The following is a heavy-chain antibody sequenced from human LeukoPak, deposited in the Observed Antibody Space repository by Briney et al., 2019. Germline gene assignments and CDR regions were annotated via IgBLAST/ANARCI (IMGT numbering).Heavy chain of an antibody. CDR1: GYTFTSYY. D-gene: IGHD6-19*01. J-gene: IGHJ4*02. V-gene: IGHV1-46*01. CDR3: AKLGIPGIAVAGGRYYFDY. CDR2: INPSGGST. Sequence: ASVKASCTASGYTFTSYYMHWVRQAPGQVLERMGIINPSGGSTSYAQKFQGRVTMTRDTSTSTVYMELSSLRSEDTAVYYCAKLGIPGIAVAGGRYYFDYWGQGTLVTVSS.